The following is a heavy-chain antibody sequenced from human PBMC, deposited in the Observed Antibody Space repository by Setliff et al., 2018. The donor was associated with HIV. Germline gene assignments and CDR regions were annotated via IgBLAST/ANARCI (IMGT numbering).Heavy chain of an antibody. V-gene: IGHV4-59*11. CDR1: GGSISGHY. CDR3: ARGIDNFWSGYVR. J-gene: IGHJ4*02. Sequence: PSETLSLTCSFSGGSISGHYWSWIRQTPGKGLEWIGTIYYNGNTNYNPSLKSRVTILVDTSKNLFSLKLSSVTPADTAVYYCARGIDNFWSGYVRWGQGTLVTVSS. D-gene: IGHD3-3*01. CDR2: IYYNGNT.